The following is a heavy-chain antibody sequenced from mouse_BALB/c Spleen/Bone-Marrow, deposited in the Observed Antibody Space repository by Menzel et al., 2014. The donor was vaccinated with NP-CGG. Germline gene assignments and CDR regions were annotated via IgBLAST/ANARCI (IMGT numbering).Heavy chain of an antibody. CDR1: GYSFTSYY. J-gene: IGHJ4*01. V-gene: IGHV1-53*01. Sequence: GTEVAMPGPSVPLSCKASGYSFTSYYMYWVKQRPGQGLEWIGEINPSNGGTNFNEKFKSRATLTVDKSSRTAYMQLSILAYEESAVYYSTRLPDWGQCTSGTGSS. CDR3: TRLPD. CDR2: INPSNGGT.